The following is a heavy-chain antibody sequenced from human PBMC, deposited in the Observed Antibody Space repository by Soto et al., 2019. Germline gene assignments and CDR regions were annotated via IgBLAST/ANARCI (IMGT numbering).Heavy chain of an antibody. CDR1: GFTFSSYS. CDR2: ISSGNSYI. Sequence: EVQLVESGGGLVKPGGSLRLSCAASGFTFSSYSMNWVRQAPGKGLEWVSSISSGNSYIYYTDSVKGRFTISRDNAKNSLYLQMNSLRAEDTAVYYCARDGRTLPFDSWGQGTLVTVSS. V-gene: IGHV3-21*01. D-gene: IGHD1-26*01. CDR3: ARDGRTLPFDS. J-gene: IGHJ4*02.